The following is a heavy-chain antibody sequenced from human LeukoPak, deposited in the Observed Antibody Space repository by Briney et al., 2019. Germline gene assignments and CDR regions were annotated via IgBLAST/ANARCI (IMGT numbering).Heavy chain of an antibody. CDR3: ARDGVGVGYYGSGSYFFDY. Sequence: GGSLRLTCAASGFTFSSYWMHWVRQAPGKGLVRVSRINTDGSSTSYADSVKGRFTISRDNSKTTLYLQKNSLRAEDTAVYYCARDGVGVGYYGSGSYFFDYWSQGTLVTVSS. D-gene: IGHD3-10*01. J-gene: IGHJ4*02. V-gene: IGHV3-74*01. CDR1: GFTFSSYW. CDR2: INTDGSST.